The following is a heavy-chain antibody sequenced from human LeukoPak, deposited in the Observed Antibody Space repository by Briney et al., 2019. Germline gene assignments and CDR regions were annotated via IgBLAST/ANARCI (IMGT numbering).Heavy chain of an antibody. CDR1: GFTFSSYS. CDR2: ITGSSDYT. J-gene: IGHJ6*02. CDR3: ARDRQTDSSSWTGYFGMDV. D-gene: IGHD6-13*01. V-gene: IGHV3-21*01. Sequence: GGSLRLSCAASGFTFSSYSMNWVRQAPGKGLEWVSSITGSSDYTYYADSLKGRFTISRDNAKNSVYLQMHSLRAEDTAVYYCARDRQTDSSSWTGYFGMDVWGQGTTVTVSS.